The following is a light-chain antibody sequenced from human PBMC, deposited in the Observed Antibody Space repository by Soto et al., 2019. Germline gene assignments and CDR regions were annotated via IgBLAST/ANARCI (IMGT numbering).Light chain of an antibody. V-gene: IGKV1-33*01. CDR1: QDISKY. CDR2: EAS. CDR3: QQYHSLPFS. Sequence: DIQMTQSPSSLSASVGDRITITCQASQDISKYLIWYQQTPGKAPKFLIYEASNLERGVPSRFSGRGSGTDFTFTINSLQPEDIATYYCQQYHSLPFSFGAGTKLDIK. J-gene: IGKJ3*01.